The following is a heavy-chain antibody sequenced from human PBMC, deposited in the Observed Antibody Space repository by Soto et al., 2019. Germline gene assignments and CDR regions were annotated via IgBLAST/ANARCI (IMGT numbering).Heavy chain of an antibody. CDR1: GGSVSNYY. Sequence: QVQLQESGPGLVKPSETLSLTCTVSGGSVSNYYWCWIRQPPGKGLEWIGYIYYSGDTNYNPSLKSRVTMSVYTTKNQVSLNLSSVTAADTAVYYCARQPPATAAFDVWGQGTMVTISS. D-gene: IGHD5-12*01. J-gene: IGHJ3*01. CDR3: ARQPPATAAFDV. CDR2: IYYSGDT. V-gene: IGHV4-59*08.